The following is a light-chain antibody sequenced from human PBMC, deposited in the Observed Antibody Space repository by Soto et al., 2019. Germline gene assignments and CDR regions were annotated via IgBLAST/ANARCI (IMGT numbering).Light chain of an antibody. CDR2: DTS. CDR3: HQRNK. CDR1: QFPSSY. V-gene: IGKV3-11*01. Sequence: VWTQSPATLSLSPGERATLSCRASQFPSSYLAWYQQNPGQPPRLLIYDTSNRAAGIPARFSGSWSGTDFSLTSSSLEPEDFAVYFCHQRNKFGQGTLLETK. J-gene: IGKJ5*01.